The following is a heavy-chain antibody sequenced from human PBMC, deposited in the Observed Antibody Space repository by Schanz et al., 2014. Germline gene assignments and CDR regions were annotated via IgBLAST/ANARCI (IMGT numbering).Heavy chain of an antibody. CDR2: VGRVGDT. CDR1: GFTFTDFD. J-gene: IGHJ2*01. CDR3: ARGGTRFLYYFNL. Sequence: EVQLVESGGGLIQPWGSLRLSCEASGFTFTDFDMHWVRQGPGKGLEWVSGVGRVGDTYYLDSVKGRFTISRENARNSFYLQMDRLRAEDTAVYYCARGGTRFLYYFNLWGRGTLVTVSS. V-gene: IGHV3-13*01. D-gene: IGHD2-21*01.